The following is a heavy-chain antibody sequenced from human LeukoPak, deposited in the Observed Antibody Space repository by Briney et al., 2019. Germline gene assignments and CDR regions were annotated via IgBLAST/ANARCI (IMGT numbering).Heavy chain of an antibody. CDR1: GFTFSRYW. V-gene: IGHV3-7*01. Sequence: PGGSLRLSCAASGFTFSRYWMTWVRQAPGTGLELVANIKEDGSERYYVDSVKGRFTISRDNAKISLYLQINSLRAEDTAVYYCVYGGSYYIAWGQGTLVTVSS. CDR2: IKEDGSER. D-gene: IGHD1-26*01. J-gene: IGHJ5*02. CDR3: VYGGSYYIA.